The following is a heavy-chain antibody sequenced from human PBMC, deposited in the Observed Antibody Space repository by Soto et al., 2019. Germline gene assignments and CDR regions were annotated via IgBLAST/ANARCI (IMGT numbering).Heavy chain of an antibody. CDR2: INHRGAT. D-gene: IGHD2-15*01. CDR1: GGSLTDHY. Sequence: QVQLQQSGAGLLNPSETMSLTCGVYGGSLTDHYWSWVRQPPGKGLEWIGEINHRGATNYNPSLKSRITISADTSKNRFSLTLSSVTAADTAVYYCARAEYCSGGKCQDRMDVWGQGTTVVVSS. CDR3: ARAEYCSGGKCQDRMDV. J-gene: IGHJ6*02. V-gene: IGHV4-34*02.